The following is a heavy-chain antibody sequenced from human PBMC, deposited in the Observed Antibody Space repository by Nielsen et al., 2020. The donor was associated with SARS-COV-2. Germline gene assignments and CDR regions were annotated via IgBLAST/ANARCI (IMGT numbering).Heavy chain of an antibody. D-gene: IGHD3-3*01. J-gene: IGHJ4*02. CDR3: APWRYDFWSGYYDY. Sequence: VRQMPGKGLVWVSRINSDGSTTSYADSVKGRFTISRDNSKNTLYLQMNSLRAEDTAVYYCAPWRYDFWSGYYDYWGQGTLVTVSS. CDR2: INSDGSTT. V-gene: IGHV3-74*01.